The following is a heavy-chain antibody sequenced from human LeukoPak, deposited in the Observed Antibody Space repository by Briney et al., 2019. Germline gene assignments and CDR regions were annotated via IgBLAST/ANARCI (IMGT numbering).Heavy chain of an antibody. CDR1: GGTFSSYT. CDR3: ARTSSSWYFWFDP. D-gene: IGHD6-13*01. CDR2: IIPILGIA. Sequence: SVKVSCKASGGTFSSYTISWVRQAPGQGLEWMGRIIPILGIANYAQKFQGRVTITADKSTSTAYMELSSLRSEDTAVYYCARTSSSWYFWFDPWGQGTLVTVSS. V-gene: IGHV1-69*02. J-gene: IGHJ5*02.